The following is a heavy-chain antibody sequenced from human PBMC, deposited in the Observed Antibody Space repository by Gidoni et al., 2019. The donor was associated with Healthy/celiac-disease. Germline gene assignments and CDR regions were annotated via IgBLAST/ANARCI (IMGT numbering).Heavy chain of an antibody. J-gene: IGHJ4*02. D-gene: IGHD2-15*01. Sequence: QVQLQESGPGLVKPSGTLSLTCAVSGGSISSSNWWSWVRQPPGKGLEWIGEIYHSGSTNYNPSLKSRVTISVDKSKNQFSLKLSSVTAADTAVYYCATTGGRCSGGSCYFDDYWGQGTLVTVSS. CDR3: ATTGGRCSGGSCYFDDY. CDR2: IYHSGST. V-gene: IGHV4-4*02. CDR1: GGSISSSNW.